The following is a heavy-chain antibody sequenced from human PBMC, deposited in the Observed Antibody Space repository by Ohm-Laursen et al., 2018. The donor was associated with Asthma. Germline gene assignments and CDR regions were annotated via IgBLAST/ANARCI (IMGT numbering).Heavy chain of an antibody. D-gene: IGHD3-16*01. CDR3: VRGPMGDSPYAFDV. J-gene: IGHJ6*02. CDR2: ISTASTFI. Sequence: SLRLSCSASGYSFSLYSIHWIRQAPGKGLQWVASISTASTFIYYADSVRGRFTISRDDSKNTLYLQMHSLRAEDTAVYYCVRGPMGDSPYAFDVWGQGTTVTVS. V-gene: IGHV3-21*01. CDR1: GYSFSLYS.